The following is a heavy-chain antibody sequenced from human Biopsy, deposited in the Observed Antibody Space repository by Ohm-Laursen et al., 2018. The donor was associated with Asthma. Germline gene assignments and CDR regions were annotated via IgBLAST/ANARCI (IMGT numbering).Heavy chain of an antibody. CDR2: IIPMFGTT. D-gene: IGHD2-15*01. CDR1: GGTFSNYA. Sequence: GASVKVSCNASGGTFSNYAISWVRQAPGQGLEWMGGIIPMFGTTNYAQKFQGRVTITADESTSTAYMELSSLRSDDTAVYYCASPTYCSGSSCINNYYYALDVWGQGTTVTVSS. V-gene: IGHV1-69*13. CDR3: ASPTYCSGSSCINNYYYALDV. J-gene: IGHJ6*02.